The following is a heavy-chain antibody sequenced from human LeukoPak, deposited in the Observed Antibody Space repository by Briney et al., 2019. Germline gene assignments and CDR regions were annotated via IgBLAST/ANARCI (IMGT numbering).Heavy chain of an antibody. CDR1: GYTFTSYD. V-gene: IGHV1-8*01. CDR2: MNPNSGNR. J-gene: IGHJ5*02. Sequence: ASVKVSCKASGYTFTSYDINWVRQATGQGLEWMGWMNPNSGNRGYAQKFLGSVTMTRNTSISTAYMELSSLRAEDTAVYYCARNYDFNWFDPWGQGTLVTVTS. CDR3: ARNYDFNWFDP. D-gene: IGHD3-3*01.